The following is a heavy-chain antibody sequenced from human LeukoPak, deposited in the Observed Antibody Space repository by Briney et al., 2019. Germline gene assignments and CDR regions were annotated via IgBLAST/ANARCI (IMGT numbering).Heavy chain of an antibody. CDR2: IYSGGST. D-gene: IGHD6-13*01. Sequence: GGSLRLSCAASGFTVSSNYMSWVRQAPGKGLEWVSVIYSGGSTYYADSVKGRFTISRVNSKNTLYLQMNSLRAEDAAVYYCARVSIAAAGDYWGQGTLVTVSS. CDR3: ARVSIAAAGDY. CDR1: GFTVSSNY. J-gene: IGHJ4*02. V-gene: IGHV3-53*01.